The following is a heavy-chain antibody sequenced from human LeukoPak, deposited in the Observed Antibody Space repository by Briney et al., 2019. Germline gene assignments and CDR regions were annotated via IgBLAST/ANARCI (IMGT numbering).Heavy chain of an antibody. D-gene: IGHD3-3*01. V-gene: IGHV1-2*02. Sequence: GASVKVSCKASGYTFTDYFMNWVRQAPGQGLEWMGWINPKSGGTVYAQKFQDRVTMTRDTSSSTAYMELSRLRFDDTVVYYCARGPRITIFGVVMANDAFDIWGQGTMVTVSS. J-gene: IGHJ3*02. CDR1: GYTFTDYF. CDR2: INPKSGGT. CDR3: ARGPRITIFGVVMANDAFDI.